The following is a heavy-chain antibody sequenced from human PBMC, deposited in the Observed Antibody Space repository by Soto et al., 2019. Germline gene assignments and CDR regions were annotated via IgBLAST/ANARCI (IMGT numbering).Heavy chain of an antibody. J-gene: IGHJ4*02. CDR3: AKDFITIFGVVIIPVFDY. Sequence: GGSLRLSCAASGFTFSSYAMSWVRQAPGKGLEWVSAISGSGGSTYYADSVKGRFTISRDNSKNTLYLQMNSLRAEDTAVYYCAKDFITIFGVVIIPVFDYWGQGTLVTV. V-gene: IGHV3-23*01. CDR2: ISGSGGST. CDR1: GFTFSSYA. D-gene: IGHD3-3*01.